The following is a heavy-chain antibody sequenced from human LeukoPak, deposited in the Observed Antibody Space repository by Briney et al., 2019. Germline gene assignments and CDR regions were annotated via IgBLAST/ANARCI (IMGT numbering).Heavy chain of an antibody. CDR2: IHYSGST. J-gene: IGHJ2*01. CDR1: GGSLSSYY. D-gene: IGHD3-9*01. CDR3: ARIQRYFDLYFDL. V-gene: IGHV4-59*12. Sequence: SETLSLTCSVSGGSLSSYYWSWLRQPPGKRLEWIGYIHYSGSTNYNPSLKSRVTVSVDTSKNQFSLKLSSVTAADTAVYYCARIQRYFDLYFDLWGRGTLVTVSS.